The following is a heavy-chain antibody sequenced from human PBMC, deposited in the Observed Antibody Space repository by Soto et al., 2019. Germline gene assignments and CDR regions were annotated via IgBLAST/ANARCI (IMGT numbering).Heavy chain of an antibody. J-gene: IGHJ6*03. CDR2: MNPNSGNT. Sequence: ASVKVSCKASGYTFTSYDINWVRQATGQELEWMGWMNPNSGNTGYAQKFQGRVTMTRNTSISTAYMELSSLRSEDTAVYYCARELSSSIAARHYYYYMDVRGKGTTXTVSS. CDR1: GYTFTSYD. D-gene: IGHD6-6*01. V-gene: IGHV1-8*01. CDR3: ARELSSSIAARHYYYYMDV.